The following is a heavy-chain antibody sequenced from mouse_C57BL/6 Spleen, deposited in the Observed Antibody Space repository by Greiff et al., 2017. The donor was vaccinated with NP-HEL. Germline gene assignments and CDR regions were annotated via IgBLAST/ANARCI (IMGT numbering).Heavy chain of an antibody. CDR2: ISSGSSTI. D-gene: IGHD3-1*01. J-gene: IGHJ4*01. Sequence: EVMLVESGGGLVKPGGSLKLSCAASGFTFSDYGMHWVRQAPEKGLEWVAYISSGSSTIYYADTVKGRFTISRDNAKNTLFLQMTSLRSEDTAMYYCARRELGLRAMDYWGQGTSVTVSS. CDR3: ARRELGLRAMDY. CDR1: GFTFSDYG. V-gene: IGHV5-17*01.